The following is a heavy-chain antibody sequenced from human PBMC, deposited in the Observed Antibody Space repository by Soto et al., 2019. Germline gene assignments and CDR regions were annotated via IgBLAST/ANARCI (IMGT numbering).Heavy chain of an antibody. CDR2: IYYSGST. J-gene: IGHJ3*02. D-gene: IGHD7-27*01. Sequence: SGTLSLTCTVSGGSISSGGYYWSWIRQHPGKGLEWIGYIYYSGSTYYNPSLKSRGTISVDTSKNQFSLKLSSVTAADTAVDYCARETVVTGGAAFDIWGQGTMVTVSS. V-gene: IGHV4-31*03. CDR3: ARETVVTGGAAFDI. CDR1: GGSISSGGYY.